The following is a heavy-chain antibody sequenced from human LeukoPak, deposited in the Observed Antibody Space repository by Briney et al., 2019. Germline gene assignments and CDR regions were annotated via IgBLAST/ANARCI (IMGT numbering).Heavy chain of an antibody. Sequence: SETLSLTCAVYGGSFSGYYWSWIRQPPGKGLEWIGEINHSGSTNYNPSLKSRVTISVDTSKNQFSLKLSSVTAADTAVYYCARPKAAAGGQKYGMDVWGQGTTVTVSS. CDR2: INHSGST. CDR3: ARPKAAAGGQKYGMDV. J-gene: IGHJ6*02. CDR1: GGSFSGYY. D-gene: IGHD6-13*01. V-gene: IGHV4-34*01.